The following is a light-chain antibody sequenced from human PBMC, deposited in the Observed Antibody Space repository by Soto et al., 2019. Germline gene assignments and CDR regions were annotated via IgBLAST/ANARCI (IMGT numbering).Light chain of an antibody. Sequence: QSVLTQAPSVSGAPGRSVTISCSGGTSNIGRNSVNWYQHLPGTAPKLLIYINDQRPSGVPARFSGSTSGTSASLAISGLQSDDEAHYYCATWDDSLNAAVFGGGTQLTVL. V-gene: IGLV1-44*01. CDR3: ATWDDSLNAAV. J-gene: IGLJ7*01. CDR1: TSNIGRNS. CDR2: IND.